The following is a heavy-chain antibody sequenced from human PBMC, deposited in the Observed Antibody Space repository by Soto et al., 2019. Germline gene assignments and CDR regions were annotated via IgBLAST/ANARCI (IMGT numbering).Heavy chain of an antibody. CDR3: AKDLRQWTGTGNFDY. CDR2: ISGSGIST. V-gene: IGHV3-23*01. J-gene: IGHJ4*02. CDR1: GFTFSGYA. Sequence: EVQLLESGGGLVQPGGSLRLSCAASGFTFSGYAMSWVRQAPGKGLEWVSSISGSGISTSYVDSVKGRFSISRDNSKNTLHLQMNSLRADDTAVYYCAKDLRQWTGTGNFDYWGQGTLVTVSS. D-gene: IGHD3-10*01.